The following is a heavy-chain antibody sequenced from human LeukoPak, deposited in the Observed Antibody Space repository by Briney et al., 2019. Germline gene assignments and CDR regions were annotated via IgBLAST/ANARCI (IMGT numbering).Heavy chain of an antibody. CDR3: ARRGSLIRYCRWRACAFDI. CDR2: MNPNSGNT. CDR1: GYTFTSYG. V-gene: IGHV1-8*02. Sequence: GASVKVSCKASGYTFTSYGISWVRQAPGQGLEWMGWMNPNSGNTGYAQKFQGRVTMTRNTSISTAYMELSSLRSEDTAVYYCARRGSLIRYCRWRACAFDIWGQGTMVTVSS. J-gene: IGHJ3*02. D-gene: IGHD1-26*01.